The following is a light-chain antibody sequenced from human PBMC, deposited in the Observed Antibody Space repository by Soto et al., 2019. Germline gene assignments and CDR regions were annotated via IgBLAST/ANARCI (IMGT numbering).Light chain of an antibody. CDR1: QSVSSSY. Sequence: EVVMTQSPATLSVSPGDGVTLSCRASQSVSSSYLAWYQQRPGQVPRLLIYGGSSRATGIPDRFSGSGSGTDFTLTISSLAPEEFAIYFCQQYNNWPLTVGKGTKVDIK. V-gene: IGKV3-20*01. CDR2: GGS. CDR3: QQYNNWPLT. J-gene: IGKJ1*01.